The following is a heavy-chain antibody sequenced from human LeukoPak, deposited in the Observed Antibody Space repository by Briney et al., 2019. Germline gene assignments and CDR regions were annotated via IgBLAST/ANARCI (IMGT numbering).Heavy chain of an antibody. Sequence: SETLSLTCTVSGGSISSGSYYWSWIRQPAGKGLEYIGRIYTSGSTSYNPSLKSRVTISVDTSKNQFSLKLSSVTAADTAVYYCARTATRNYYGSGSSRTNWFDPWGQGTLVTVSS. CDR3: ARTATRNYYGSGSSRTNWFDP. J-gene: IGHJ5*02. V-gene: IGHV4-61*02. CDR1: GGSISSGSYY. D-gene: IGHD3-10*01. CDR2: IYTSGST.